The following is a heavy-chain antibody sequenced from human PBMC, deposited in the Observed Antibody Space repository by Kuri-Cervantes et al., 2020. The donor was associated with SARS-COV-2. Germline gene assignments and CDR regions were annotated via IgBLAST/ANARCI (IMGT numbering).Heavy chain of an antibody. J-gene: IGHJ6*03. Sequence: SVKVSCKASGGTFNNQCISWVRQAPGQGLEWMGGIIPMFGTVKYAQKFQGRPTVTADDSTSIAYMELSSLSSEDTAVYYCGRGRLRGVPNYYYYYMEVWGKGTTVTVSS. CDR1: GGTFNNQC. CDR3: GRGRLRGVPNYYYYYMEV. CDR2: IIPMFGTV. V-gene: IGHV1-69*13. D-gene: IGHD3-10*01.